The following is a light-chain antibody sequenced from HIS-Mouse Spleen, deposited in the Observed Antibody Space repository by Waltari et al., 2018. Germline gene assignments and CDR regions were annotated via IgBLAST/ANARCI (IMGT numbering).Light chain of an antibody. V-gene: IGLV2-23*01. CDR2: EGS. J-gene: IGLJ3*02. CDR3: CSYAGSSNLV. Sequence: QSALTQPASVSGSPGQSITISCTGTSSYVGSYNLFSWYQQHPGKAPKLMIYEGSKRPSGVSNRFSGSKSGNTASLTISGLQAEDEADYYCCSYAGSSNLVFGGGTKLTVL. CDR1: SSYVGSYNL.